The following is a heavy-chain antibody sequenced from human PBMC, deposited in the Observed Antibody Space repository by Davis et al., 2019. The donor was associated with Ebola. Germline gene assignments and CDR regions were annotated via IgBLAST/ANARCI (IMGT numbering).Heavy chain of an antibody. CDR2: FNPNSGGT. J-gene: IGHJ5*02. V-gene: IGHV1-2*06. CDR1: GYTFTSYY. Sequence: AASVKVSCKASGYTFTSYYMHWVRQAPGQGLEWMGRFNPNSGGTNYAQKFQGRVTMTRDTSISTAYMEVGSLRSDDTAVYYCARAQFPTTSDHWGQGTLVTVSS. D-gene: IGHD1-1*01. CDR3: ARAQFPTTSDH.